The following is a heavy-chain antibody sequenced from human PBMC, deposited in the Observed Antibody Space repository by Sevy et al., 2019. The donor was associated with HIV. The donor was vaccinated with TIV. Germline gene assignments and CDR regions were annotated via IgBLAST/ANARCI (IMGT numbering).Heavy chain of an antibody. CDR1: GGSVSSYF. J-gene: IGHJ6*02. V-gene: IGHV4-59*02. Sequence: SETLSLTCTVSGGSVSSYFWSWIRQPPGKGLEWIGYIYYSGSTDYNPSLKSRVTISLDTSKNQFSLKLSSVTAADTAVYYCARESPYIGAAGKYYYYNGMDVWGQGTTVTVSS. CDR2: IYYSGST. D-gene: IGHD6-13*01. CDR3: ARESPYIGAAGKYYYYNGMDV.